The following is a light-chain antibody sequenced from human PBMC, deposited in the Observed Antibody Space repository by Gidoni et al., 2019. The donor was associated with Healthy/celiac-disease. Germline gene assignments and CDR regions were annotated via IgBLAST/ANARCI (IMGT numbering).Light chain of an antibody. CDR3: QQSYSTPWT. Sequence: DIQMTQSPSSLSTSVGGRVTITCRATKSISSYLNWYQQKPGRAPQLLIFSASSLQSGVPSTFSGSGSGTDFTLPISSLLLADYVTYYCQQSYSTPWTFGQGTKVEIK. CDR1: KSISSY. J-gene: IGKJ1*01. V-gene: IGKV1-39*01. CDR2: SAS.